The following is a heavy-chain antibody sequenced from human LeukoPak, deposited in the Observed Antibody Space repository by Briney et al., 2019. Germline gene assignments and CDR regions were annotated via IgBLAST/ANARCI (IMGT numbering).Heavy chain of an antibody. CDR3: ARGPLYYYYYMDV. CDR1: GGSFSGYY. Sequence: SETLSLTCAVYGGSFSGYYWSWIRQPPGKGLEWVGEINHSGSTNYNPSLKSRVTISVDTSKNQFSLKLSSVTAADTAVYYCARGPLYYYYYMDVWGKGTTVTVSS. J-gene: IGHJ6*03. V-gene: IGHV4-34*01. CDR2: INHSGST.